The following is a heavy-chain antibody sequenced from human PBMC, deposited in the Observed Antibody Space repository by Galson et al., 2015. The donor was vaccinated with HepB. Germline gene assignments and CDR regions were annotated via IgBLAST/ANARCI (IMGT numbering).Heavy chain of an antibody. CDR2: IWYDGSTK. V-gene: IGHV3-33*07. J-gene: IGHJ6*02. Sequence: SLRLSCAASGLTFSSYGMYWVRQAPGKGLEWVAVIWYDGSTKYYADSVKGRFTISRDNSKNTLYLQMNSLRAEDTAVYYCARPPPGDYYYGMDVWGQGTTVTVSS. D-gene: IGHD3-10*01. CDR3: ARPPPGDYYYGMDV. CDR1: GLTFSSYG.